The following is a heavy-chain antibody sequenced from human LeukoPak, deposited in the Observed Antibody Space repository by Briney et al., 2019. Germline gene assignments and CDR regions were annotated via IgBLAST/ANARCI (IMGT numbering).Heavy chain of an antibody. CDR1: GGSISSGSYY. CDR3: ARSGNGKSDY. CDR2: IYTSGST. D-gene: IGHD4-23*01. J-gene: IGHJ4*02. V-gene: IGHV4-61*02. Sequence: SETLSLTCIVSGGSISSGSYYWSWIRQPAGKGLEWIGRIYTSGSTNYNPSLKSRVTISVDTSKNQFSLKLSSVTAADTAVYYCARSGNGKSDYWGQGTLVTVSS.